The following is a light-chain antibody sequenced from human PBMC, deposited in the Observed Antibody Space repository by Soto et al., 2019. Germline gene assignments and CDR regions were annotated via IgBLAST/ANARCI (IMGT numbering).Light chain of an antibody. CDR1: QSISRS. V-gene: IGKV3-15*01. CDR3: QQLNNYPLT. Sequence: EIVLTQSPAILSVSPGERATLSCRASQSISRSLAWYQQKTGQAPRLLISDASTRATGIPAMFSGCGSGTEFTLTISSLQPEDFATYYCQQLNNYPLTFGAGTKGDI. J-gene: IGKJ4*01. CDR2: DAS.